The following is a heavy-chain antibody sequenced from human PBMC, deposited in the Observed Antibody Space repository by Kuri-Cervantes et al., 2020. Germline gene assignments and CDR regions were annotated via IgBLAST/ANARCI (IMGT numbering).Heavy chain of an antibody. V-gene: IGHV5-51*01. CDR2: IYPGDSDT. CDR3: ASGAAVAGEGNWFDP. CDR1: GYTFTYRY. D-gene: IGHD6-19*01. J-gene: IGHJ5*02. Sequence: KVSCKASGYTFTYRYLHWVRQAPGQALEWMGIIYPGDSDTRYSPSFQGQVTISADKSISTAYLQWSSLKASDTAMYYCASGAAVAGEGNWFDPWGQGTLVTVSS.